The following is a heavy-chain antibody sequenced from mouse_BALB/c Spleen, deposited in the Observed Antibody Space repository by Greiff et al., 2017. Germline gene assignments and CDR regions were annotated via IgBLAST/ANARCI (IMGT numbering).Heavy chain of an antibody. CDR1: GYSITSDYA. V-gene: IGHV3-2*02. CDR3: ARAPNWFFDY. J-gene: IGHJ2*01. CDR2: ISYSGST. Sequence: EVQLQESGPGLVKPSQSLSLTCTVTGYSITSDYAWNWIRQFPGNKLEWMGYISYSGSTSYNPSLKSRISITRDTSKNQFFLQLNSVTTEDTATYYCARAPNWFFDYWGQGTTLTVSS. D-gene: IGHD4-1*01.